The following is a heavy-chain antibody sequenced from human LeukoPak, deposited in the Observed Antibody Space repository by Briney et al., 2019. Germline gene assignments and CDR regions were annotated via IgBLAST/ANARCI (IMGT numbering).Heavy chain of an antibody. Sequence: GRSLRLSCAASGFTFSSYGMHWVRQAPGKGLEWVAVISYDGSNKYYADSVKGRFTISRDNSKNTLYLQMNSLRAEDTAVYYCAKDLGGSRRIAVAGTGGYWGQGTLVTVSS. D-gene: IGHD6-19*01. CDR2: ISYDGSNK. CDR3: AKDLGGSRRIAVAGTGGY. J-gene: IGHJ4*02. V-gene: IGHV3-30*18. CDR1: GFTFSSYG.